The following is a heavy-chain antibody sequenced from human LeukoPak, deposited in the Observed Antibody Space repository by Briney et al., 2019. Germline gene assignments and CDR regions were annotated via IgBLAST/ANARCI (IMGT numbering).Heavy chain of an antibody. CDR2: ISGSGGST. CDR1: GFTFSSYG. J-gene: IGHJ6*03. Sequence: GGSLRLSCAASGFTFSSYGMSWVRQAPGKGLEWVSAISGSGGSTYYADSVKGRFTISRDNSKNSLYLQMNSLRAEDTAVYYCARVLRDFWSGYYSHAGYMDVWGKGTTVTVSS. D-gene: IGHD3-3*01. CDR3: ARVLRDFWSGYYSHAGYMDV. V-gene: IGHV3-23*01.